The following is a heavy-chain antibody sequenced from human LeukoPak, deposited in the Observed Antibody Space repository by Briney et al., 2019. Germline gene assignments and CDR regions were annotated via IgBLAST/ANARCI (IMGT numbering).Heavy chain of an antibody. D-gene: IGHD4-23*01. V-gene: IGHV3-11*03. J-gene: IGHJ4*02. CDR2: ISSSSSNT. CDR3: ARNSGGNFYFDY. CDR1: GFTFSDYD. Sequence: PGGSLRLSCAASGFTFSDYDMSWIRQAPGKGLEWVSYISSSSSNTNYADSVKGRFTISRDNAKNSLYLQMNSLRAEDTAVYYCARNSGGNFYFDYWGQGTLVTVSS.